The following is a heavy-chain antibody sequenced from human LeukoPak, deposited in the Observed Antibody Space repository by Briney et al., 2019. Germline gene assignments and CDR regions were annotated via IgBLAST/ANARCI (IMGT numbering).Heavy chain of an antibody. J-gene: IGHJ4*02. V-gene: IGHV4-4*02. D-gene: IGHD4/OR15-4a*01. Sequence: SETLSLTCAVSGASVSTSDWWSWVRQPPGKGLEWLGEIFHSGSTNYNPSLKSRVTISVDKSLNQFSLRLNSVAAADTAVYYCTRRFGYGVVGGYFDYWGQGALVTVSS. CDR2: IFHSGST. CDR1: GASVSTSDW. CDR3: TRRFGYGVVGGYFDY.